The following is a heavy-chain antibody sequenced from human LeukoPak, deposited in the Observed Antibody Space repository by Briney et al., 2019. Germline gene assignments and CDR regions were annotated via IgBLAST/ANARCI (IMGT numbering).Heavy chain of an antibody. CDR3: ARGYDYGDYVGDFDY. CDR2: ITTYNGNT. Sequence: GASVKVSCKASGYTFTSYPIGWVRQAPGQGLEWMGWITTYNGNTNYAQKLQGGVTMTTDTSTSTAYMDLRGLRSDDTAVYYCARGYDYGDYVGDFDYWGQGTLVTVSS. D-gene: IGHD4-17*01. CDR1: GYTFTSYP. J-gene: IGHJ4*02. V-gene: IGHV1-18*01.